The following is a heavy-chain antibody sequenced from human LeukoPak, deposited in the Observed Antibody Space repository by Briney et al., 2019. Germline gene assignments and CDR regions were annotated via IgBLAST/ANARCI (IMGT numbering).Heavy chain of an antibody. D-gene: IGHD3-3*01. V-gene: IGHV1-3*03. CDR2: INAGNGNT. J-gene: IGHJ4*02. Sequence: GASVKVSCKASGYTFTSYDINWVRQATGQRLEWMGWINAGNGNTKYSQEFQGRVTITRDTSASTAYMELSSLRSEDMAVYYCARGIPEIFGVALYYFDYWGQGTLVTVSS. CDR3: ARGIPEIFGVALYYFDY. CDR1: GYTFTSYD.